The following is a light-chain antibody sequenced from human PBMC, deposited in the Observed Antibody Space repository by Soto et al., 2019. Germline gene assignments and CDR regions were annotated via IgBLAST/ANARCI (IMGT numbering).Light chain of an antibody. CDR2: GAS. V-gene: IGKV3D-20*02. CDR3: QQRSNWPPVT. CDR1: QSVSSNF. J-gene: IGKJ4*01. Sequence: ENVLTQSPGTLSLSPGERATLSCRASQSVSSNFLAWYQQKPGQAPRLFIYGASSRATGIPDRFSGRGSGTDFTLTISSLEPEDFAVYYCQQRSNWPPVTFGGGTKVDIK.